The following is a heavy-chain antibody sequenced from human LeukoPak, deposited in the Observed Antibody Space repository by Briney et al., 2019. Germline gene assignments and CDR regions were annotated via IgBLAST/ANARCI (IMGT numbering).Heavy chain of an antibody. CDR2: ISGGGGST. CDR3: AKACHHISGCYYFDY. J-gene: IGHJ4*02. D-gene: IGHD6-19*01. V-gene: IGHV3-23*01. CDR1: GFTFSNYN. Sequence: GGSLRLSCAASGFTFSNYNMYWVRQAPGKGLEWVSGISGGGGSTYYADSVKGRFTISRDNSKNTLYLQMNSLRAEDTAVYYCAKACHHISGCYYFDYWGQGTLVTVSS.